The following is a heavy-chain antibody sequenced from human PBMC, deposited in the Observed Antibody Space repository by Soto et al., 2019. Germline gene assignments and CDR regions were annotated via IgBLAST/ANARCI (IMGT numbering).Heavy chain of an antibody. CDR3: AKGGQMSY. J-gene: IGHJ4*02. V-gene: IGHV3-23*01. Sequence: GGSLRPSCAASGFSFNGNAMTWVRQAPGKGLDWVSSISASVGTTYYADSVKGRFTISRDNSRCTLYLQMISLRAEDAALYYCAKGGQMSYWGQGTPVTVSS. D-gene: IGHD3-16*01. CDR2: ISASVGTT. CDR1: GFSFNGNA.